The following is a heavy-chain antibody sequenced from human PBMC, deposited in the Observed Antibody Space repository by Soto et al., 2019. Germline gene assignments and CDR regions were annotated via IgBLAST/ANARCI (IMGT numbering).Heavy chain of an antibody. CDR2: ISNSGSA. CDR1: GDAISINQ. D-gene: IGHD3-10*01. Sequence: SETLSLTCTVSGDAISINQWGWIRQPPGKGLEWIGYISNSGSANHNPSLKSRVTMSIDMAKNPFSLRLSSMTAADTAVYFCARDHMGRFDYWGTGNLLT. CDR3: ARDHMGRFDY. J-gene: IGHJ5*01. V-gene: IGHV4-59*01.